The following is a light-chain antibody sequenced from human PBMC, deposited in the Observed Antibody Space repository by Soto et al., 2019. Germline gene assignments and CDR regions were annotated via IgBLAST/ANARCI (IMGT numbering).Light chain of an antibody. CDR2: GAS. V-gene: IGKV3-20*01. Sequence: EIVMTQSPATLSLSPGERATLSCRASHRVSHNSVWYLQKPVQAPRLLIYGASSRATGIPDRFSGSGSGTDFTLTISRLEPEDFAVYYCQQYGSSPRITFGQGTRLEIK. CDR1: HRVSHN. CDR3: QQYGSSPRIT. J-gene: IGKJ5*01.